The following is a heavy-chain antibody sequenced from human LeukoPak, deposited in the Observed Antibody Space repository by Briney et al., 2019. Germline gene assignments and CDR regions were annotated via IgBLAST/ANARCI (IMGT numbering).Heavy chain of an antibody. V-gene: IGHV1-46*01. CDR3: ARDRNDDSSGSTFDY. D-gene: IGHD3-22*01. CDR2: INPSGGST. Sequence: ASVKVSCKASGYTFTSYYMHWVRQAPGQGLEWMGIINPSGGSTSYAQKFQGRVTMTRDTSTSTVYMELSSLRSEDTAVYYCARDRNDDSSGSTFDYWGQGTLVTVSS. CDR1: GYTFTSYY. J-gene: IGHJ4*02.